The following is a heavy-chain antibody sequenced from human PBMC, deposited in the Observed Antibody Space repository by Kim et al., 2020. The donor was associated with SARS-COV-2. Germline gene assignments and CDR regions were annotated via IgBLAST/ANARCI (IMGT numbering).Heavy chain of an antibody. V-gene: IGHV3-48*03. CDR2: ISSSGSTI. CDR3: ARVGTSHGTRGYSYGYVEY. D-gene: IGHD5-18*01. J-gene: IGHJ4*02. Sequence: GGSLRLSCAASGFTFSSYEMNWVRQAPGKGLEWVSYISSSGSTIYYADSVKGLFTICRDNAKNSLYLRMNSLRAEDTAVYYCARVGTSHGTRGYSYGYVEYWSQGTLVTDSS. CDR1: GFTFSSYE.